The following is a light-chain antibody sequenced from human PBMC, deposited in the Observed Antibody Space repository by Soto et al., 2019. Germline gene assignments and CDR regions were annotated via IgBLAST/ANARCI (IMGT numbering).Light chain of an antibody. Sequence: QSALTQPASVSGSPGQSIIISCTGTNSDVGSYNLVSWYQQHPGKAPKVMIYEGSTRPSGISNRFSGSKSGDTASLTISGLQAEDEADYYCCSYAGSSTYVFGTGTKLTVL. CDR1: NSDVGSYNL. J-gene: IGLJ1*01. V-gene: IGLV2-23*01. CDR3: CSYAGSSTYV. CDR2: EGS.